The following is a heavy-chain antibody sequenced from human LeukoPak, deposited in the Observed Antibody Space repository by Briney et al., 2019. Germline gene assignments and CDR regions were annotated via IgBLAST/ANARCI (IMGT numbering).Heavy chain of an antibody. CDR3: ARVLTGYSSGWYENYFDY. V-gene: IGHV3-7*01. CDR1: GFTFSSYW. CDR2: IKQDGSEK. J-gene: IGHJ4*02. D-gene: IGHD6-19*01. Sequence: PGGSLRLSCAASGFTFSSYWMSWVRQAPGKGLEWVANIKQDGSEKYYVDSVKGRFTISRDNAKNSLYLQMNSLRAEDTAVYYCARVLTGYSSGWYENYFDYWGQGTLVTVSS.